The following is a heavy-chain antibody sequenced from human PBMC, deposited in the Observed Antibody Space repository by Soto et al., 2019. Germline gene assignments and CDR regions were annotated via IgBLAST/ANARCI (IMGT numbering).Heavy chain of an antibody. V-gene: IGHV1-2*02. CDR1: GNTRSGYFY. Sequence: QVQLVQSGDEVKKPGASVKVSCTGSGNTRSGYFYIHWVRQAPGQGLEWMGWINLNTGARNYAQKFRGRVTVTRDRSISTAYMELSRLESDDVAVYYCVRAGDYGYYGMNVWGQGTTVTVSS. CDR3: VRAGDYGYYGMNV. D-gene: IGHD4-17*01. J-gene: IGHJ6*02. CDR2: INLNTGAR.